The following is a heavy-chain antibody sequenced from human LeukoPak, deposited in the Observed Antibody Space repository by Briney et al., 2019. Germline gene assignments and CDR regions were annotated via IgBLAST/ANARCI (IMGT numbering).Heavy chain of an antibody. V-gene: IGHV1-8*03. D-gene: IGHD1-1*01. J-gene: IGHJ4*02. CDR2: MNPNSGNT. CDR1: GYTFTSYD. Sequence: GAXXXVSCKASGYTFTSYDINRVRQAAGQGLEWMGWMNPNSGNTVYAKKFQGRVTINRNTSISTAYMELSSLRSEDTAVYYCARGRVTGTTVYDYWGQGTLVTVSS. CDR3: ARGRVTGTTVYDY.